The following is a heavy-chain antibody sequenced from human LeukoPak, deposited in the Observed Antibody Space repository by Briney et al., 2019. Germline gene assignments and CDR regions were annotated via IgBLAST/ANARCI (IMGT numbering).Heavy chain of an antibody. V-gene: IGHV4-34*01. CDR1: GGSFSGYY. D-gene: IGHD6-13*01. CDR2: INHSGST. J-gene: IGHJ4*02. Sequence: SETLSLTCAVYGGSFSGYYWSWIRQPPGKGLEWIGEINHSGSTNYNPSLKSRVTISVDTSKNQFSLKLSSVTAADTAVYYRARGRGKRIAAAYYYWGQGTLVTVSS. CDR3: ARGRGKRIAAAYYY.